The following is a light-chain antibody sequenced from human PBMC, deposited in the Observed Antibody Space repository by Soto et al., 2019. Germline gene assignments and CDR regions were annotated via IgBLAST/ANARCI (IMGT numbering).Light chain of an antibody. CDR2: DVS. CDR3: SSYAGSKNYV. J-gene: IGLJ1*01. V-gene: IGLV2-8*01. Sequence: QSALIQPPSASGSPGQSVTISCTGTSSDVGGYNFVSWFQHHPGKAPKLMIYDVSKRPSGVPDRFSGSKSGNTASLTVSGLQAEDEADYYCSSYAGSKNYVFGTGTKLTVL. CDR1: SSDVGGYNF.